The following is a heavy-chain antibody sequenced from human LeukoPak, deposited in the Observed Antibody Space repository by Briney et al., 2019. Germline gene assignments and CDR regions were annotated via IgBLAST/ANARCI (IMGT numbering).Heavy chain of an antibody. CDR2: IIPICGTA. D-gene: IGHD3-22*01. CDR3: AGLNYYDSSGYPQTEYFQH. J-gene: IGHJ1*01. CDR1: VGTFSSYA. Sequence: ASVKVSCKASVGTFSSYAISWVRQAPGQGLEWMGRIIPICGTANYAQKFQGRVTITTDEATSTAYMELSSLRSEDTAVYYCAGLNYYDSSGYPQTEYFQHWGQGTLVTVSS. V-gene: IGHV1-69*05.